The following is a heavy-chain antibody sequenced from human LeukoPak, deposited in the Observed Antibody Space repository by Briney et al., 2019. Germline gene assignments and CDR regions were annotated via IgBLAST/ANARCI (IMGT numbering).Heavy chain of an antibody. CDR2: IYYSGTT. Sequence: SETLSLTCTVSGGSISYYYWSWIRQSPGKGLEWIGYIYYSGTTNYNPSLKSRVTISVDTSKNQFSLQLRSVTAADTAVYYCARSSPLWFGELSWFDPWGQGTLVTVSS. D-gene: IGHD3-10*01. CDR3: ARSSPLWFGELSWFDP. CDR1: GGSISYYY. V-gene: IGHV4-59*01. J-gene: IGHJ5*02.